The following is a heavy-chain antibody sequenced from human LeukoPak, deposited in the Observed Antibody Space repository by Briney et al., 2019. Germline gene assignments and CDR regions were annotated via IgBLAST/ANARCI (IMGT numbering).Heavy chain of an antibody. Sequence: GGSLRLSCAAPRFTFSSNDMQWARQPTEKGLEWVSGIDSAGTTYYPGSAKGRLTISRENAKNSLYLQMNNLRAEDTAVYYCARGWGQGLKATFSYWGQGTLVTVSS. J-gene: IGHJ4*02. CDR3: ARGWGQGLKATFSY. V-gene: IGHV3-13*04. D-gene: IGHD3-16*01. CDR1: RFTFSSND. CDR2: IDSAGTT.